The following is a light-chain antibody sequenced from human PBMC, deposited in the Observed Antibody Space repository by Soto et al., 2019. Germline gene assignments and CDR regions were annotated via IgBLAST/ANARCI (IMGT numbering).Light chain of an antibody. Sequence: DIQLTQSPSFLSASVGDRVTITCRASQGISSYLAWYQQKPGKAPKLLIYKASTLKSGVPPRFSGSGSGTEFTLTISSLQPDDFATYYCQHYNSYSEAFGQGTKVDIK. CDR2: KAS. CDR1: QGISSY. J-gene: IGKJ1*01. CDR3: QHYNSYSEA. V-gene: IGKV1-5*03.